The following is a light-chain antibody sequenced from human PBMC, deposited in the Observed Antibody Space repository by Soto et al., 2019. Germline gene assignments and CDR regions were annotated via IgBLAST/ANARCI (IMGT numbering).Light chain of an antibody. CDR3: SSYTGSSTLV. V-gene: IGLV2-14*01. Sequence: QSVLTQPASVSGSPGQSITISCTGSSNDVGGYKYVSWYQQHPGKAPKLMIYEVSNRPSGISNRFSGSKSGNTAFLTISGLQAEDEADYYCSSYTGSSTLVFGGGTKGTVL. CDR2: EVS. J-gene: IGLJ2*01. CDR1: SNDVGGYKY.